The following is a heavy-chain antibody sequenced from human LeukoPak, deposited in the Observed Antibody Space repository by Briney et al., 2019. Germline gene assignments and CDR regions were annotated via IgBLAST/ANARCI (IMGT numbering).Heavy chain of an antibody. CDR1: GFTVSRKY. CDR2: IYSGGST. Sequence: PGGSLRLSCAASGFTVSRKYMSWVRQAPGKGLEWVSVIYSGGSTYYADSVKGRFTISRDNSKNTLYLQMNGLRAEDTAVYYCARDEGLRYAFDIWGQGTMVTVSS. D-gene: IGHD4-17*01. CDR3: ARDEGLRYAFDI. V-gene: IGHV3-53*01. J-gene: IGHJ3*02.